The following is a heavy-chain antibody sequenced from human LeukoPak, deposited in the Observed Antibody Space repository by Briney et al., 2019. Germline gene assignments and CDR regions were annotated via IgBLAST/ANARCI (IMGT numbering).Heavy chain of an antibody. D-gene: IGHD3-10*01. CDR3: ARDLGLRGVTNWFDP. J-gene: IGHJ5*02. CDR1: GYTFTSYG. Sequence: ASVKVSCKASGYTFTSYGISWVRQAPGQGLEWMGIIDPSGGSTGYAQKFQGRVTMTRDTSTSTVYMELSSLRSEDTAVYYCARDLGLRGVTNWFDPWGQGTLVTVSS. V-gene: IGHV1-46*01. CDR2: IDPSGGST.